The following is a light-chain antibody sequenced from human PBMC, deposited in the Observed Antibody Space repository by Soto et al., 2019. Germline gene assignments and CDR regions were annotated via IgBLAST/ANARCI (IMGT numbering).Light chain of an antibody. CDR2: GAS. J-gene: IGKJ2*01. V-gene: IGKV3-20*01. Sequence: EIVLTQSPGTLSLSPGERATLSCRASQSVSSNSLAWYQQKPGQAPRLLIYGASSRATGIPDRFSGSGSGTDFTLTISRLEPEDFAVYYCQQYGNSPYTFGQGTKVDI. CDR1: QSVSSNS. CDR3: QQYGNSPYT.